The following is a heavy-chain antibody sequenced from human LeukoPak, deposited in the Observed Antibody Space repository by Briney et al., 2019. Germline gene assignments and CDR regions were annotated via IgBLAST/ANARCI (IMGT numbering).Heavy chain of an antibody. V-gene: IGHV1-69*06. D-gene: IGHD5-12*01. CDR2: IIPIFGTA. J-gene: IGHJ6*03. Sequence: SVKVSCKASGYSFTSYYMHWVRQAPGQGLEWMGGIIPIFGTANYAQKFQGRVTITADKSTSTAYMELSSLRSEDTAVYYCASQRGYYYYYMDVWGKGTTVTVSS. CDR1: GYSFTSYY. CDR3: ASQRGYYYYYMDV.